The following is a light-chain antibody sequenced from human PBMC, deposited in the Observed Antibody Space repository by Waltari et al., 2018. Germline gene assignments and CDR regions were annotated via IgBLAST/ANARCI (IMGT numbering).Light chain of an antibody. J-gene: IGLJ3*02. CDR1: SSDVGGYNY. V-gene: IGLV2-14*01. Sequence: QSALTQPASVSGSPGQSITLSCTGPSSDVGGYNYVSWYQQHPGKAPKLMLYDVSNRPSGVSNRFSGSKSGNTASLTISGLQAEDEADYYCSSYTSSSRWVFGGGTKLTVL. CDR3: SSYTSSSRWV. CDR2: DVS.